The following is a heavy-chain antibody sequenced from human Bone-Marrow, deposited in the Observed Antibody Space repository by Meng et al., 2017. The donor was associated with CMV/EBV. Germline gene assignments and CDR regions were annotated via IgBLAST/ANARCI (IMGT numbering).Heavy chain of an antibody. D-gene: IGHD4-23*01. CDR1: GDSVSSNSAA. V-gene: IGHV6-1*01. Sequence: SQTLSLTCAISGDSVSSNSAAWNWIRQSPSRGLEWLGRTYYRSKWYNDYAVSVKSRITINPDTSKNQFSLQLNSVTPEDTAVYYCARDPYGGNSGLRSYYYYGMDVWGQGTTVTVSS. CDR2: TYYRSKWYN. CDR3: ARDPYGGNSGLRSYYYYGMDV. J-gene: IGHJ6*02.